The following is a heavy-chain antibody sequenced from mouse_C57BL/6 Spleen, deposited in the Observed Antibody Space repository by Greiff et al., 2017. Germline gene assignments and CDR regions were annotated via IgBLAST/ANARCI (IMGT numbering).Heavy chain of an antibody. Sequence: VKLQESGPGLVQPSQSLSITCTVSGFSLTSYGVHWVRQSPGKGLEWLGVIWSGGSTDYNAAFISRLSISKDNSKSQVFCKMNSLQADDTAIYYCARDGYGYPAYWGQGTLVTVSA. V-gene: IGHV2-2*01. J-gene: IGHJ3*01. D-gene: IGHD1-1*02. CDR2: IWSGGST. CDR1: GFSLTSYG. CDR3: ARDGYGYPAY.